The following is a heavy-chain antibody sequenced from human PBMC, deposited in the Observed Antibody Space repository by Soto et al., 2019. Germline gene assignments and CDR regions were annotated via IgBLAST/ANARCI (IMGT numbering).Heavy chain of an antibody. Sequence: ASVKVSCKASGYTFTSYGISWVRQAPGQGLEWMGWISAYNGNTNYAQKLQGRVTMTTDTSTSTAYMEMRSLRSDDTAVYYCASDRSISLAGTWLDPWGPGTIVAVYS. CDR1: GYTFTSYG. CDR3: ASDRSISLAGTWLDP. CDR2: ISAYNGNT. D-gene: IGHD6-19*01. V-gene: IGHV1-18*01. J-gene: IGHJ5*02.